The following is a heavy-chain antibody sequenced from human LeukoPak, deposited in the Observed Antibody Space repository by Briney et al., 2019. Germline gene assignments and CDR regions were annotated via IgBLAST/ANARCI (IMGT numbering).Heavy chain of an antibody. J-gene: IGHJ4*02. Sequence: GRSLRLSCAAPGLTFSSYAMHWVRQAPGKGLEWVAVISYDGSNKYYADSVKGRFTISRDNSKNTLYLQMNSLRAEDTAVYYCARDWSGSYDYWGQGTLVTVSS. CDR2: ISYDGSNK. CDR3: ARDWSGSYDY. CDR1: GLTFSSYA. D-gene: IGHD1-26*01. V-gene: IGHV3-30-3*01.